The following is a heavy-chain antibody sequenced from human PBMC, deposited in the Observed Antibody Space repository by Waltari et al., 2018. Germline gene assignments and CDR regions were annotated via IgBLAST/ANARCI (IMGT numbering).Heavy chain of an antibody. J-gene: IGHJ6*02. CDR1: GYTFTGYY. Sequence: QVQLVQSGAEVKKPWASVKVSCKASGYTFTGYYIPGVRQPPGQGLEWMGWINPNSGGTNDAQKFQGRVTMTRDTSISTAYMELSRLRSDDTAVYYCARSYGDYGDYGMDVWGQGTTVTVSS. D-gene: IGHD4-17*01. CDR2: INPNSGGT. V-gene: IGHV1-2*02. CDR3: ARSYGDYGDYGMDV.